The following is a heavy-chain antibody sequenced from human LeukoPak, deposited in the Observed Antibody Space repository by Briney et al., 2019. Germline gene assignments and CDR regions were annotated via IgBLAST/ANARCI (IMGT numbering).Heavy chain of an antibody. CDR1: GGSISGYY. J-gene: IGHJ4*02. V-gene: IGHV4-59*12. CDR3: ARVRRERFDY. D-gene: IGHD1-26*01. Sequence: SETLSLTCTVSGGSISGYYWSWIRQPPGKGLEWIGSINYSGTTYYNPSLKSRVTISVDTSKNQLSLKLSSVTAADTAVYYCARVRRERFDYWGQGTLVTVSS. CDR2: INYSGTT.